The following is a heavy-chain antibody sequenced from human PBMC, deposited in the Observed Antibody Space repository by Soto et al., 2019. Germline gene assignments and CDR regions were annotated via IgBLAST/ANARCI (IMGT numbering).Heavy chain of an antibody. CDR2: IYHSGST. CDR1: GVSIKSDNW. J-gene: IGHJ4*02. Sequence: QVQLQESGPRLAKPSETLALVCSVSGVSIKSDNWWSWVRQSPGGGLEWIGEIYHSGSTTYHPSLNSRVTMSVDKSQNLFSLRLTSVTAADTAIYYCANTESVLVAAGVDSWGQGIMVTVSS. V-gene: IGHV4-4*02. CDR3: ANTESVLVAAGVDS. D-gene: IGHD2-15*01.